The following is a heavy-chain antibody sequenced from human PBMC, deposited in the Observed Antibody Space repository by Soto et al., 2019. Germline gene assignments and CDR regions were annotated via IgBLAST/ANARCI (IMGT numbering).Heavy chain of an antibody. CDR3: AKYDSSGWFDP. V-gene: IGHV4-38-2*01. J-gene: IGHJ5*02. CDR1: GYSIRSGDY. D-gene: IGHD3-22*01. CDR2: IYQSGST. Sequence: SETLSLTCAVSGYSIRSGDYWGWIRQPPGKGLELIGYIYQSGSTYYNPSLKRRVTISLDTSTKQFSLRLSSVTAADTAVYSCAKYDSSGWFDPWGQGTLVTVSS.